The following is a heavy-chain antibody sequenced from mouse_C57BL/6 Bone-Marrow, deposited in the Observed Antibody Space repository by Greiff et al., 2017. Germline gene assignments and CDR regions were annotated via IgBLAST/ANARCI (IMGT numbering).Heavy chain of an antibody. CDR1: GYTFTSYW. D-gene: IGHD2-3*01. CDR2: IDPADSDT. J-gene: IGHJ4*01. V-gene: IGHV1-69*01. Sequence: QVQLQQPGAELVMPGASVKLSCTASGYTFTSYWLHWVKQRPGQGLEWIGEIDPADSDTNYTQKFKGKSTLTADNSSSTAYMQLSSLTSEDSAVYYCGNRWDAIDYWGQGTTVTVSS. CDR3: GNRWDAIDY.